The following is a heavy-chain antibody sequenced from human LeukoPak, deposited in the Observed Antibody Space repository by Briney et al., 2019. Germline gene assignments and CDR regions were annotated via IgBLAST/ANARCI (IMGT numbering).Heavy chain of an antibody. CDR3: AKLSDRFFRVSGWFDP. CDR1: GFTFSSNA. CDR2: ISGSGGST. J-gene: IGHJ5*02. D-gene: IGHD3-3*01. Sequence: PGGSLRLSCAASGFTFSSNAMSWVRQAPGKGLEWVSAISGSGGSTYYADSVKGRFTISRDNSKNTLYLQMNSLRAEDTAVYYCAKLSDRFFRVSGWFDPWGQGTLVTVSS. V-gene: IGHV3-23*01.